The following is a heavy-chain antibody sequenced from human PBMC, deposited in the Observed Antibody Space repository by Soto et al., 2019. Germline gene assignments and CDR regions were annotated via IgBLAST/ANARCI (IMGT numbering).Heavy chain of an antibody. V-gene: IGHV1-46*01. D-gene: IGHD6-19*01. J-gene: IGHJ4*02. CDR3: VVRAVAGTERYYFGY. Sequence: ASVKVSCKASGYTFTSYYMHWVRQAPGQGLEWMGIINPSGGSTSYAQKFQGRVTMTRDTSTSTVYMELSSLRSEDTAVYYCVVRAVAGTERYYFGYWGQGTLVTVSS. CDR1: GYTFTSYY. CDR2: INPSGGST.